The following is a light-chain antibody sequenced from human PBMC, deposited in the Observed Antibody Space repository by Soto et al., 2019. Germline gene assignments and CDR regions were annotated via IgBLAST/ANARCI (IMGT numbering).Light chain of an antibody. J-gene: IGKJ5*01. Sequence: EIVMTQSPATLSVPPGERATLSCRAGQSVGSNLAWYQQKPGQTPRLLIYGASTRASGIPARFSGSGSGTEFTLTISSLQSEDFAVYFCLQYSNWPPITFGQGTRLEIK. CDR1: QSVGSN. V-gene: IGKV3-15*01. CDR3: LQYSNWPPIT. CDR2: GAS.